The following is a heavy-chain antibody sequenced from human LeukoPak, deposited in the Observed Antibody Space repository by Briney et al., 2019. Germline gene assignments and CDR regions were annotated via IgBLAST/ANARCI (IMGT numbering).Heavy chain of an antibody. J-gene: IGHJ6*03. CDR2: ISGSGGST. CDR1: GFTFSSYA. CDR3: TTGYHYYYYMDV. V-gene: IGHV3-23*01. Sequence: GGSLRLSCAASGFTFSSYAMSWVRQAPGKGLEWVSAISGSGGSTYYADSVKGRFTISRDNSKNTLYLQMNNLKTEDTAVYYCTTGYHYYYYMDVWGKGTTVTVSS.